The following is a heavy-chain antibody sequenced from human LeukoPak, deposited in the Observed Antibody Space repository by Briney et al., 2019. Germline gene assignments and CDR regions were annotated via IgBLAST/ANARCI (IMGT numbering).Heavy chain of an antibody. V-gene: IGHV3-64*01. CDR2: ISSNGGST. J-gene: IGHJ4*02. D-gene: IGHD1-20*01. CDR1: GFTFSSYA. Sequence: GGSLRLSCAASGFTFSSYAMHWVRQAPGKGLEYVSAISSNGGSTYYANSVKGRFTISRDNSKNTLYLQMGSLRAEDMAVYYCARDITGTALGPLSYWGQGTLVTVCS. CDR3: ARDITGTALGPLSY.